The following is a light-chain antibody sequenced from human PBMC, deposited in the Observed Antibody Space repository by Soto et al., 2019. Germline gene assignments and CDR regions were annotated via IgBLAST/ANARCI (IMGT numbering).Light chain of an antibody. V-gene: IGKV1-5*03. CDR3: QQYHSFSLT. CDR2: KAS. J-gene: IGKJ4*01. Sequence: DIQMSQSPSSLSASVGDRVTITCRASQSISSWLAWYQQKPGKAPKLLIYKASSLESGVPSRISGSGSGTEFTLTISSLQPDDFATYYCQQYHSFSLTFGGGTKVDIK. CDR1: QSISSW.